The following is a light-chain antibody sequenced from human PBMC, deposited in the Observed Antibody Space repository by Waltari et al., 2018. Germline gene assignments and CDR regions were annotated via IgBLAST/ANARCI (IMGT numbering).Light chain of an antibody. CDR1: KLGDKY. CDR2: QDS. Sequence: SYELTQPPSVSVSPGQTASITCSGDKLGDKYACWYQQKPGQSPVLVIYQDSKRPSGSRERFSGSNSGNTATLTISGTQAMDEADYYCQAWDSSTGVFGTGTKVTVL. J-gene: IGLJ1*01. CDR3: QAWDSSTGV. V-gene: IGLV3-1*01.